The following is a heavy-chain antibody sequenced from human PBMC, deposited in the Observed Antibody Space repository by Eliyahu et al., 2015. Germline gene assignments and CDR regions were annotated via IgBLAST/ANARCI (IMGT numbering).Heavy chain of an antibody. CDR1: GGSFSGYX. V-gene: IGHV4-34*01. Sequence: QVQLQQWGAGLLKPSETLSLTCAVYGGSFSGYXXSWIRQPPGKGLEWIGEXNXSGSTNYNPSLKSRVTISLDTSKNQFSLQLNSVTAADTAVYYCARGSATVTTFYYFYYGMDAWGQGTTVTVSS. D-gene: IGHD4-17*01. CDR3: ARGSATVTTFYYFYYGMDA. CDR2: XNXSGST. J-gene: IGHJ6*02.